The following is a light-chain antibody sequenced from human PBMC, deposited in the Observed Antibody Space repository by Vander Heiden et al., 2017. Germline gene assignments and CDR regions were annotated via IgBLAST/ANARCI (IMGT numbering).Light chain of an antibody. J-gene: IGKJ4*01. V-gene: IGKV1D-12*01. CDR1: QDISNW. CDR2: LTS. CDR3: QQSSSFPRT. Sequence: DIQMTQSPSSLSASVGDRVTITCRGSQDISNWLAWYQQKPGEAPKLLIYLTSSIQSGVPSRFRGGGSGTHFTLTINSLQPDDFATYYCQQSSSFPRTFGGGTKVEMK.